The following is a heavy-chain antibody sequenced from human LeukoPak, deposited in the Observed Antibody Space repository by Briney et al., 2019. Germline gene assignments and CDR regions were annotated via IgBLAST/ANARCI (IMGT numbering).Heavy chain of an antibody. CDR1: GFSISSGYY. CDR2: IHHSGST. J-gene: IGHJ4*02. CDR3: ARDQGGNPIDY. D-gene: IGHD4-23*01. Sequence: SETLSLTCSVSGFSISSGYYWGWIRQPPGKGLDWIGSIHHSGSTYYNASLKSRVTISVDTSKNQFSLKLSSVTAADTAVYYCARDQGGNPIDYWGQGTLVTVSS. V-gene: IGHV4-38-2*02.